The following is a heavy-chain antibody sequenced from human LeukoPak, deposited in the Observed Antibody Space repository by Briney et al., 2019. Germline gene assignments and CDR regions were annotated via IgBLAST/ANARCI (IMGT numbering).Heavy chain of an antibody. D-gene: IGHD3-10*01. Sequence: PSETLSLTCTVSGGSISSGGYYWSWIRQHPGKGLEWIGYIYYSGSTYYNPSLKSRVTISVVTSKNQFSLKLSSVTAADTAVYYCARESLSRVVRGVIIKLNDDAFDIWGQGTMVTVSS. V-gene: IGHV4-31*03. CDR3: ARESLSRVVRGVIIKLNDDAFDI. CDR2: IYYSGST. CDR1: GGSISSGGYY. J-gene: IGHJ3*02.